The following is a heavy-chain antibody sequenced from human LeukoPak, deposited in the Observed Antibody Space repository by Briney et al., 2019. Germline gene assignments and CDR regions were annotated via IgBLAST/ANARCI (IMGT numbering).Heavy chain of an antibody. V-gene: IGHV3-30*18. Sequence: GGSLRLSCAASGFTFSSYSMNWVRQAPGKGLEWVAVISYDGSNKYYADSVKGRFTISRDNSKNTLYLQMNSLRAEDTAVYYCAKGRTYYYDSSGYFPHDYWGQGTLVTVSS. CDR3: AKGRTYYYDSSGYFPHDY. J-gene: IGHJ4*02. CDR2: ISYDGSNK. D-gene: IGHD3-22*01. CDR1: GFTFSSYS.